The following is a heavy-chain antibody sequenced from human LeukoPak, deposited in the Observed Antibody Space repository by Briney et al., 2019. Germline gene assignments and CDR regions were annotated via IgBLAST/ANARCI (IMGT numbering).Heavy chain of an antibody. V-gene: IGHV4-39*07. CDR1: GGSISAYY. CDR2: IYYSGST. Sequence: PSETLSLTCSVSGGSISAYYWGWIRQPPGKGLEWIGTIYYSGSTYYNPSLKSRVTISVDTSKNQFSLKLSSVTAADTAVYYCARFSLSGWNYFDYWGQGTLVTVSS. CDR3: ARFSLSGWNYFDY. D-gene: IGHD6-19*01. J-gene: IGHJ4*02.